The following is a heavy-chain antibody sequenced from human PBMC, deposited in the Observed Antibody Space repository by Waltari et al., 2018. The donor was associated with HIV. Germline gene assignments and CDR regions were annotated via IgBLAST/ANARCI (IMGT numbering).Heavy chain of an antibody. CDR1: GYTFTSYA. Sequence: QVQLVQSGAEVKKPGASVKVSCKASGYTFTSYAMHWVRQAPGQRLEWMGWINAGNGNTKYSQKFQGRVTITRDTSASTAYMELSSLRSEDTAVYYCARGSYCTGGVCYIPGWFDPWGQGTLVTVSS. V-gene: IGHV1-3*01. CDR2: INAGNGNT. D-gene: IGHD2-8*02. J-gene: IGHJ5*02. CDR3: ARGSYCTGGVCYIPGWFDP.